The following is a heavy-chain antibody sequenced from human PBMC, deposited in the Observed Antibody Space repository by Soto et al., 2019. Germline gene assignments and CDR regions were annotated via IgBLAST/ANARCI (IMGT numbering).Heavy chain of an antibody. Sequence: QVQLVQSGAEVKKPGASVKVSCKASGYTFTGYYMHWVRQAPGQGLEWMGWINPNSGGTNYAQKFQGWVTMTRDTSISTAYMELSRLSSEDTAVYYCARSFSSSWYLFEYWGQGTLVTVSS. CDR1: GYTFTGYY. CDR2: INPNSGGT. V-gene: IGHV1-2*04. D-gene: IGHD6-13*01. CDR3: ARSFSSSWYLFEY. J-gene: IGHJ4*02.